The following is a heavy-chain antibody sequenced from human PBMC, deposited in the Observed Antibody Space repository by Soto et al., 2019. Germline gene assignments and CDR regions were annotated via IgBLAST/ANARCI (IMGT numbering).Heavy chain of an antibody. CDR2: INAGNGNT. Sequence: QVQLVQSGAEVKKPGASVKVSCKASGYTFTSYAMHCVRQAPGQRLEWMRWINAGNGNTKYSQKFQDRVTITRDTSATTAYMELSSLRSEDTAVYYCARGRRGSSGYYYGWFDPWGQGTLVTVSS. CDR3: ARGRRGSSGYYYGWFDP. J-gene: IGHJ5*02. CDR1: GYTFTSYA. D-gene: IGHD3-22*01. V-gene: IGHV1-3*01.